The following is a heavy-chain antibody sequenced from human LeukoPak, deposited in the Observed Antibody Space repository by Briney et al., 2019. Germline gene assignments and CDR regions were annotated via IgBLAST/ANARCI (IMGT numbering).Heavy chain of an antibody. J-gene: IGHJ5*02. V-gene: IGHV3-64*01. CDR1: GFTFSSYA. D-gene: IGHD4-23*01. Sequence: GGSLRLSCAASGFTFSSYAMHWVRQAPGKGLEYVSAISSNGGSTYYANSVKGRFTISRDNSKNTLYLQMDSLRSEDTAVYYCARDNSVEDTAWWFDPWGQGTLVTVSS. CDR3: ARDNSVEDTAWWFDP. CDR2: ISSNGGST.